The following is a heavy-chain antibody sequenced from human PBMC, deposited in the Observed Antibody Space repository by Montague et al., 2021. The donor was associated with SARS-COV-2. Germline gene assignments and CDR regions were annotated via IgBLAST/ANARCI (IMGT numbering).Heavy chain of an antibody. Sequence: SETLSLTCAVSAGSFSGYSWCWIRQPPGKGLEWIGDINHSGSTNYNPSLKRRVTISVDTSKNQFSLKLSSVTDADTAVYYCAGRSRVVTAIWALRMSLTEWFDPWGQGTLVTVSS. D-gene: IGHD2-21*02. CDR1: AGSFSGYS. CDR2: INHSGST. J-gene: IGHJ5*02. CDR3: AGRSRVVTAIWALRMSLTEWFDP. V-gene: IGHV4-34*01.